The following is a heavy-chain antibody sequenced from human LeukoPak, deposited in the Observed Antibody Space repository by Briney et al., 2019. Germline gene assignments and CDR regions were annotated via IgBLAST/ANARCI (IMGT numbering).Heavy chain of an antibody. Sequence: GGSLRLSCAASGFTFSSYAMSWVRQAPGRGLEWVSAISGSGGSTYYADSVKGRFTISRDNSKNTLYLQMNSLRAEDTAVYYCAKDDTSSYDSPYGGQGTLVTVS. CDR2: ISGSGGST. V-gene: IGHV3-23*01. CDR3: AKDDTSSYDSPY. J-gene: IGHJ4*02. D-gene: IGHD5-12*01. CDR1: GFTFSSYA.